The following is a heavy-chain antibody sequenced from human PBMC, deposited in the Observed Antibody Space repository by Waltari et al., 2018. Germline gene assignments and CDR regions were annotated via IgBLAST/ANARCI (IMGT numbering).Heavy chain of an antibody. J-gene: IGHJ4*02. V-gene: IGHV4-38-2*01. CDR1: GYSISSGYY. CDR3: ARVGATVNPVYFDY. CDR2: IYHSGGT. Sequence: QVQLQESGPGLVKPSETLSLTCAVSGYSISSGYYWGWIRQPPGKGLEGIGSIYHSGGTYDNPSLKSRVTISVDTSKNQFSLKLSSVTAADTAVYYCARVGATVNPVYFDYWGQGTLVTVSS. D-gene: IGHD4-4*01.